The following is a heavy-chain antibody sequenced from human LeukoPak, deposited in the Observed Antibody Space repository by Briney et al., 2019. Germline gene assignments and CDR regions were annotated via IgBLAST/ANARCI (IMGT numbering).Heavy chain of an antibody. CDR3: ARDGTYYDILTGYSHYMDV. V-gene: IGHV3-21*01. CDR1: GFTFSSYS. D-gene: IGHD3-9*01. J-gene: IGHJ6*03. Sequence: GGSLRLSCAASGFTFSSYSMNWVRQAPGKGLEWVSSISSSSSYIYYADSVKGRFTISRDNAKNSLYLQMNSLRAEDTAVYYCARDGTYYDILTGYSHYMDVWGKGTTVTVSS. CDR2: ISSSSSYI.